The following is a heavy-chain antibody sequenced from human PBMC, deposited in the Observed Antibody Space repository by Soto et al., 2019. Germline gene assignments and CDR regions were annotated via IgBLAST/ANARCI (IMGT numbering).Heavy chain of an antibody. CDR3: ARRGDDDYYYYGMDV. CDR2: IDPSDSYT. V-gene: IGHV5-10-1*01. Sequence: PGESLKISSKGSGYSFTSYWISWVRQMPGKGLEWMGRIDPSDSYTNYSPSFQGHVTISADKSISTAYLQWSSLKASDTAMYYCARRGDDDYYYYGMDVWGQGTTVTVSS. D-gene: IGHD2-21*02. CDR1: GYSFTSYW. J-gene: IGHJ6*02.